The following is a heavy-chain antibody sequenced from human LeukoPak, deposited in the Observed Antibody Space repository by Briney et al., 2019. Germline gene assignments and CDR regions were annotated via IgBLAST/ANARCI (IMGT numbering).Heavy chain of an antibody. D-gene: IGHD3-10*01. CDR2: INPNSGGT. Sequence: ASVKVSCKASGYTFTGYYMHWVRQAPGQGLEWTGWINPNSGGTNYAQKFQGRVTMTRDTSISTAYMELSRLRSDDTAVYYCARDVVLWFGELEPRFDPWGQGTLVTVSS. CDR3: ARDVVLWFGELEPRFDP. V-gene: IGHV1-2*02. CDR1: GYTFTGYY. J-gene: IGHJ5*02.